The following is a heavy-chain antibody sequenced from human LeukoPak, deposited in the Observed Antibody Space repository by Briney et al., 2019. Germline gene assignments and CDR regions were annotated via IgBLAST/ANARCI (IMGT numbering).Heavy chain of an antibody. J-gene: IGHJ1*01. CDR2: ISAYNGDT. D-gene: IGHD3-10*01. CDR3: ARVPSGSGTCYLYYFDL. V-gene: IGHV1-18*01. Sequence: ASVKVSCTASGYTFTNYGISWVRQAPGQGLEWMGWISAYNGDTSYAQKRQGRVTLTTDTSTSTAYMELRSLRSDETGLYHCARVPSGSGTCYLYYFDLGGEGTRVTVSS. CDR1: GYTFTNYG.